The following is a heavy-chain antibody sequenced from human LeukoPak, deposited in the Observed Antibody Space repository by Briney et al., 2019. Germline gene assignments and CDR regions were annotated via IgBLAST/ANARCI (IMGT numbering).Heavy chain of an antibody. CDR2: INYSGST. Sequence: PSEALSLTCAVSGGSISSGGYRWTWIRQYPGKGLEWIGYINYSGSTYYNPSLKSRVIISVDTSKNQFSLNLNSVTAADTAVYYCAREMDAHPRIVVWGQGTLVTVSS. CDR1: GGSISSGGYR. D-gene: IGHD2-21*01. CDR3: AREMDAHPRIVV. J-gene: IGHJ1*01. V-gene: IGHV4-31*11.